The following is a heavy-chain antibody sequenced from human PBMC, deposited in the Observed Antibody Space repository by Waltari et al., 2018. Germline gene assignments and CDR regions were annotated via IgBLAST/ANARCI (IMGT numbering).Heavy chain of an antibody. V-gene: IGHV4-30-2*01. Sequence: QLHLQESGPELVKPSQTLSLTCAVSAGSISNGGTSWSWSRQPPGKGLEWIGYIYHSGSTYYNPSLKSRVTISVDRSKNQFSLKLSSVTAADTAVYYCAREYSNYVGYFDYWGQGTLVTVSS. CDR3: AREYSNYVGYFDY. CDR1: AGSISNGGTS. D-gene: IGHD4-4*01. CDR2: IYHSGST. J-gene: IGHJ4*02.